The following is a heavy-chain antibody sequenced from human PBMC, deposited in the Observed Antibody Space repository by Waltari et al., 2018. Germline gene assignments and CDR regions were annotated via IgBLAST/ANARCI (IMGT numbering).Heavy chain of an antibody. Sequence: QLQLQESGPGLVKPSETLSLTCTVSGGSISSSSYYWGWIRQPPGKGLEWIGSIYYSGSTYYNPSLKSRVTISVDTSKNQFSLKLSSVTAADTAVYYCARHPFYGDHPHLRRFDPWGQGTLVTVSS. J-gene: IGHJ5*02. CDR3: ARHPFYGDHPHLRRFDP. CDR2: IYYSGST. V-gene: IGHV4-39*01. CDR1: GGSISSSSYY. D-gene: IGHD4-17*01.